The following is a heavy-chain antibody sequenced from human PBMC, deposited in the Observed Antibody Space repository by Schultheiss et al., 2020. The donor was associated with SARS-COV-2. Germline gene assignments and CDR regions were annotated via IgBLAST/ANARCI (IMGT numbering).Heavy chain of an antibody. V-gene: IGHV4-34*01. CDR3: ARVPVMDYYDSSGYYYGYFQH. CDR2: INHSGST. CDR1: GGSFSGYY. J-gene: IGHJ1*01. D-gene: IGHD3-22*01. Sequence: SETLSLTCAVYGGSFSGYYWSWIRQPPGKGLEWIGEINHSGSTNYNPSLKSRVTISVYTSKNQFSLKLSSVTAADTAVYYCARVPVMDYYDSSGYYYGYFQHWGQGTLVTVSS.